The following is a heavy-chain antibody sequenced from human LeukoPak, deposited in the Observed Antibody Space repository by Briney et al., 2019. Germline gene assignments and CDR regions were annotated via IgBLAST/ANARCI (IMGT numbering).Heavy chain of an antibody. V-gene: IGHV4-59*11. D-gene: IGHD3-10*01. CDR2: IYFSGST. CDR1: GGSISSHY. J-gene: IGHJ6*03. CDR3: ARTTGSFYFYYYMDV. Sequence: SETLSLTCTVSGGSISSHYWNWIRQSLGKGLEWIGYIYFSGSTSYNPSLKSRVTISVDTSKNQFSLRLSSVTAADTAVYYCARTTGSFYFYYYMDVWGKGTTVTVSS.